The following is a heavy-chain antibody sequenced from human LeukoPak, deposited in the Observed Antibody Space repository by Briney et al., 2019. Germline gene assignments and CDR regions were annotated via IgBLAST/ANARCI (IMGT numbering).Heavy chain of an antibody. Sequence: PGGSLRLSCAASGFTFSMYCMTWVRQAPRKGLVWVSRISGDGRNINYADSVRGRFTISRDNAKNTLYLQMNTLRVEDTAVYYCTRDLMDYDVSTGLHHYYMDVWGQGTTVTVSS. CDR3: TRDLMDYDVSTGLHHYYMDV. D-gene: IGHD3-9*01. CDR2: ISGDGRNI. J-gene: IGHJ6*02. V-gene: IGHV3-74*01. CDR1: GFTFSMYC.